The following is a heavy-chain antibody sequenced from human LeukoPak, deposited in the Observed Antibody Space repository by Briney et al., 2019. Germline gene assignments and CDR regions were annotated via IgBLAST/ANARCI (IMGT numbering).Heavy chain of an antibody. CDR1: GGSISSYY. Sequence: SETLSLTCTVSGGSISSYYWSWIRQPPGKGLEWIGYIYYSGSTNYNPSPKSRVTISVDTSKNQFSLKLSSVTAADTAVYYCARSGKDYGDYSDAFDIWGQGTMVTVSS. D-gene: IGHD4-17*01. CDR3: ARSGKDYGDYSDAFDI. J-gene: IGHJ3*02. CDR2: IYYSGST. V-gene: IGHV4-59*08.